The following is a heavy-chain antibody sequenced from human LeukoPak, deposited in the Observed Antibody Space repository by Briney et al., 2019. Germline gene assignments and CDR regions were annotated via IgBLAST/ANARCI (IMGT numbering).Heavy chain of an antibody. CDR3: ARDNPVTYQFDY. J-gene: IGHJ4*02. Sequence: ASVKVSCKASGYTFTGYYMHWVRQAPGQGLEWMGWINPNSGGTNYAQKFQGRVTMTRDTSISTAYMELSRLRSDDTAVYYCARDNPVTYQFDYWGQGTLVTVSS. V-gene: IGHV1-2*02. CDR1: GYTFTGYY. D-gene: IGHD4-17*01. CDR2: INPNSGGT.